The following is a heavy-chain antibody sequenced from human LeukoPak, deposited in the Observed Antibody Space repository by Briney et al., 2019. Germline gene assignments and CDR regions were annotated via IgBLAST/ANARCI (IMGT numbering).Heavy chain of an antibody. J-gene: IGHJ4*02. V-gene: IGHV3-30*03. D-gene: IGHD1-1*01. CDR2: TSYDGSHT. Sequence: PGGSLRLSCTASGFTFDSYGMHWVRQAPGKGLEWVALTSYDGSHTYYSDSVKGRFTISRDNSKNTLDLQVNSLRAEDTAVYYCARGAELRHIDYWGQGTLVTVSS. CDR3: ARGAELRHIDY. CDR1: GFTFDSYG.